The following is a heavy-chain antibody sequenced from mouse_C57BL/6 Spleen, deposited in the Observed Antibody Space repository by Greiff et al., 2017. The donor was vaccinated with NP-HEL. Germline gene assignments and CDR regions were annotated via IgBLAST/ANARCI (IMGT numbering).Heavy chain of an antibody. D-gene: IGHD3-2*02. J-gene: IGHJ2*01. V-gene: IGHV5-16*01. Sequence: EVKLMESEGGLVQPGSSMKLSCTASGFTFSDYYMAWVRQVPEKGLEWVANINYDGSSTYYLDSLKSRFIISRDNAKNILYLQMSSLKSEDTATYYCARAGSSGSRDYFDYWGQGTTLTVSS. CDR1: GFTFSDYY. CDR3: ARAGSSGSRDYFDY. CDR2: INYDGSST.